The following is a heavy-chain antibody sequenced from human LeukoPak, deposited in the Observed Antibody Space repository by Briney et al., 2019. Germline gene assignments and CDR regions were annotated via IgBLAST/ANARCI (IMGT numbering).Heavy chain of an antibody. D-gene: IGHD2-15*01. J-gene: IGHJ4*02. CDR3: ASLTYCSGGSCYQYYFDY. CDR2: IIPILGIA. V-gene: IGHV1-69*04. Sequence: ASVKVSCKASGGTFSSYAISWVRQAPGQGLEWMGRIIPILGIANYAQKFQGRVTITADKSTSTAYMELSSLRSEDTAVYYCASLTYCSGGSCYQYYFDYWGQGTLVTVSS. CDR1: GGTFSSYA.